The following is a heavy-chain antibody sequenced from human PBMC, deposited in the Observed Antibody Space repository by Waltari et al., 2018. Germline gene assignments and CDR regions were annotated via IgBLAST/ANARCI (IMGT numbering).Heavy chain of an antibody. V-gene: IGHV3-49*03. J-gene: IGHJ4*02. CDR1: GFTFGDYA. Sequence: EVQLVESGGGLVQPGWSLRLSCTASGFTFGDYAMSWFRQAPGKGLEWVGFIRSKAYGGTTEYAASVKGRFTISRDDSKSIAYLQMNSLKTEDTAVYYCTRDRITIFGVVTLGGDYWGQGTLVTVSS. CDR3: TRDRITIFGVVTLGGDY. D-gene: IGHD3-3*01. CDR2: IRSKAYGGTT.